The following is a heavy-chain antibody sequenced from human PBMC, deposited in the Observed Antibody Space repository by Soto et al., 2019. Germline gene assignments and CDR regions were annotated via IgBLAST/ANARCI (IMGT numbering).Heavy chain of an antibody. CDR2: IYHSGST. CDR3: AQSKVGATSNYFDY. CDR1: GGSISSGGYS. Sequence: PSETLSLTCAVSGGSISSGGYSWSWIRQPPGKGLEWIGYIYHSGSTYYNPSLKSRVTISVDRSKNQFSLKLSSVTAADTAVYYCAQSKVGATSNYFDYWGQGTLVTVSS. J-gene: IGHJ4*02. V-gene: IGHV4-30-2*01. D-gene: IGHD1-26*01.